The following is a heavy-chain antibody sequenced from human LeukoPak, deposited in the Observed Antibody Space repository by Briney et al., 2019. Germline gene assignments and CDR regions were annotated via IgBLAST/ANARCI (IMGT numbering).Heavy chain of an antibody. CDR1: GGSFSSYY. V-gene: IGHV4-59*01. D-gene: IGHD3-16*01. CDR3: ARDGAPGGHAYFDY. J-gene: IGHJ4*02. CDR2: IYYTGTT. Sequence: SETLSLTCTVSGGSFSSYYWNWIRQPPGKGLEWIGYIYYTGTTTYNPSLKSRVTISVDTSKKQFSLKLSSVTAADTAVYYCARDGAPGGHAYFDYWGQGTLVTVSS.